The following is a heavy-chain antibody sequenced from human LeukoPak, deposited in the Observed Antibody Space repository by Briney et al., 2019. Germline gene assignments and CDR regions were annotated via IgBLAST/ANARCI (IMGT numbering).Heavy chain of an antibody. Sequence: PGGSLRLSCVASGFNFRDYYMGWIRQAPGKGLEWVSCISSSGSTIYYAASVKGRFTISRDNAKNSLYLQMNSLRTEDTAVYSCARYYYDSSGYYYFDYWGQGTLVTVSS. CDR1: GFNFRDYY. CDR2: ISSSGSTI. D-gene: IGHD3-22*01. J-gene: IGHJ4*02. CDR3: ARYYYDSSGYYYFDY. V-gene: IGHV3-11*01.